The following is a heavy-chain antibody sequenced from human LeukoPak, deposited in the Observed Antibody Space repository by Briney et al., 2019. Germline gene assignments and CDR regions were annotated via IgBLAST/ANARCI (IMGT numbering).Heavy chain of an antibody. Sequence: PSETLSLTCTVSGYSISSGYYWGWIRQPPGKGLEWIGSIYHSGSTYYNPSLKSRVTISVDTSKNQFSLKLSSVTAADTAVYYCARGGYYDSSGYYYWGQGTLVTVSS. D-gene: IGHD3-22*01. V-gene: IGHV4-38-2*02. CDR3: ARGGYYDSSGYYY. J-gene: IGHJ4*02. CDR2: IYHSGST. CDR1: GYSISSGYY.